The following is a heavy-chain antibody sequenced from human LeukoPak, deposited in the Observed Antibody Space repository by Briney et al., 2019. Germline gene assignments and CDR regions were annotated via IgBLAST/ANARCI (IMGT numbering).Heavy chain of an antibody. D-gene: IGHD6-19*01. CDR1: GYTFTSYG. Sequence: ASVKVSCKASGYTFTSYGISWVRQAPGQGLEWMGWISAYNGNTNYAQKLQGRVTMTTDTSTSTAYMELRSLRSDDTAVYYCARDMGSHSSGWQVDYWGQGTLVTVSS. CDR2: ISAYNGNT. J-gene: IGHJ4*02. V-gene: IGHV1-18*01. CDR3: ARDMGSHSSGWQVDY.